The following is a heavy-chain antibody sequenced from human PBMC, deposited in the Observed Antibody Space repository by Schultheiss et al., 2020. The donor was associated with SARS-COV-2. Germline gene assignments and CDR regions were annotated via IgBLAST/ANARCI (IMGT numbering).Heavy chain of an antibody. J-gene: IGHJ3*02. CDR2: IYYSGST. CDR3: AKIRGDPDAFDI. D-gene: IGHD2-21*02. Sequence: SETLSLTCTVSGGSISSHYWSWIRQPPGKGLEWIGYIYYSGSTNYNPSLKSRVTISVDTSKNRISLKVNSMTAADTAVYYCAKIRGDPDAFDIWGQGTMVTVSS. V-gene: IGHV4-59*11. CDR1: GGSISSHY.